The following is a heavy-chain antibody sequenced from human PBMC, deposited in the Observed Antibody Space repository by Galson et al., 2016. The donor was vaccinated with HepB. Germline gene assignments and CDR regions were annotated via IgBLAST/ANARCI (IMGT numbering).Heavy chain of an antibody. J-gene: IGHJ4*02. Sequence: SLRLSCAVSGFTVNNNFMSWVRQAPGMGLEWVSVIYSGGRTFTADSEKGRFTISRDNSKNTLYLQMNSLRAEDTAVYYCAKGDYYDSSSLNYWGQGTLVTVSS. CDR1: GFTVNNNF. V-gene: IGHV3-53*01. CDR2: IYSGGRT. D-gene: IGHD3-22*01. CDR3: AKGDYYDSSSLNY.